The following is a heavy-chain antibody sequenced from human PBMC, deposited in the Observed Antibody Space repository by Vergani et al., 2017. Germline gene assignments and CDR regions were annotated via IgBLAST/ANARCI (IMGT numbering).Heavy chain of an antibody. CDR2: ISYDGSNK. Sequence: QVQLVESGGGVVQPGRSLRLSCAASGFTFSSYAMHWVRQAPGKGLEGVAVISYDGSNKYYADSVKGRFTISRDNSKNTLYLQMNSLRAEDTAVYYCARGEGGNSEGNWFDPWGQGTLVTVSS. V-gene: IGHV3-30*01. D-gene: IGHD4-23*01. CDR3: ARGEGGNSEGNWFDP. CDR1: GFTFSSYA. J-gene: IGHJ5*02.